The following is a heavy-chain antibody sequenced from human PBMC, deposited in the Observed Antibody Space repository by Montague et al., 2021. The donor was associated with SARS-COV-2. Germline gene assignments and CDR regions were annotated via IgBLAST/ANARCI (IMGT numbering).Heavy chain of an antibody. CDR3: ARLRGDYGGTYDTFDI. V-gene: IGHV4-39*01. J-gene: IGHJ3*02. CDR2: IYYSGST. Sequence: SETLSLTCTVSGDSISSPSYYWGWIRQPPGKGLEWIGSIYYSGSTYYNPSLKSRVTISVDTSKNQFSLKLSSVTAADTAVYYCARLRGDYGGTYDTFDIWGQGTMVTVSS. CDR1: GDSISSPSYY. D-gene: IGHD4-23*01.